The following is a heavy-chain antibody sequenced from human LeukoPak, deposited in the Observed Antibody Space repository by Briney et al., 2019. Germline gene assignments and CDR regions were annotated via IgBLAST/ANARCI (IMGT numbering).Heavy chain of an antibody. Sequence: SETLSLTCTASGGSISSYYWSWIRQPAGKGLEWIGRIYTSGSTNYNPSLKSRVTMSVDTSKNQFSLKLSSVTAADTAVYYCARDGYYYDSSGDYYYYGMDVWGQGTTVTVSS. CDR3: ARDGYYYDSSGDYYYYGMDV. V-gene: IGHV4-4*07. J-gene: IGHJ6*02. CDR1: GGSISSYY. CDR2: IYTSGST. D-gene: IGHD3-22*01.